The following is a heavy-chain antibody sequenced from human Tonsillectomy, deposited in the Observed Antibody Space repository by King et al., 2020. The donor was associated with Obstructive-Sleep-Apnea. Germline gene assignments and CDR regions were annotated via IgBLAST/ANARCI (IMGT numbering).Heavy chain of an antibody. CDR3: ARASNQWLAEFDY. Sequence: QLQESGPGLVKPSETLSLTCTVSGCSLSISSYYWGWIRQPPGKGLEWIGWIYYSWSTYYNPSLIHRVTRSVDTTKNQFSLNLSPLTAADTAVYYCARASNQWLAEFDYWGQGTLVTVSS. D-gene: IGHD6-19*01. J-gene: IGHJ4*02. V-gene: IGHV4-39*07. CDR2: IYYSWST. CDR1: GCSLSISSYY.